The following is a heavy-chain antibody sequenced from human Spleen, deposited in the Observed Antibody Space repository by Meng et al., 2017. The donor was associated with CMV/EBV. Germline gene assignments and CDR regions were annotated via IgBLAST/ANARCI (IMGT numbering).Heavy chain of an antibody. CDR2: IYWNDDK. V-gene: IGHV2-5*01. Sequence: FSSRTGGGGVGGIRKPREEVLEWLAIIYWNDDKRCSTSLKSRLTITKDTSKDQVVLTVTNMDPVDTATYYCAHRNYYGILSGYFSFDYWGQGTLVTVSS. D-gene: IGHD3-9*01. CDR1: FSSRTGGGG. CDR3: AHRNYYGILSGYFSFDY. J-gene: IGHJ4*02.